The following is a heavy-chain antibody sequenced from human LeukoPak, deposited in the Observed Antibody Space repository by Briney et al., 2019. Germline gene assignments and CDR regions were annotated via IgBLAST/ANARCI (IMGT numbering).Heavy chain of an antibody. D-gene: IGHD6-19*01. CDR1: GFTFSSYS. CDR2: ISSSSSRI. V-gene: IGHV3-21*01. Sequence: GSLRLSCAASGFTFSSYSMNWVRQAPGKGLEWVSSISSSSSRIYYADSVKGRFTISRDNAKNSLYLQMNSLRAEDTAVYYCASKFTTGWYSSWGQGTLVTVSS. CDR3: ASKFTTGWYSS. J-gene: IGHJ5*02.